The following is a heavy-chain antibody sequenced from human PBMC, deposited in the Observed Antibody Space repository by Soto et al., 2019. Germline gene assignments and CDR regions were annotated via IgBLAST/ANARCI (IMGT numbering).Heavy chain of an antibody. Sequence: GDSLKISCKGSGYSFTSYWIIWVRQMPGKGLEWMGRIDPSDSYTNYSPSFQGHVTISADKSISTAYLQWSSLKASDTAMYYCARPADIAWDYYHGMDVWGQGTTVTVSS. V-gene: IGHV5-10-1*01. CDR1: GYSFTSYW. D-gene: IGHD2-15*01. CDR2: IDPSDSYT. J-gene: IGHJ6*02. CDR3: ARPADIAWDYYHGMDV.